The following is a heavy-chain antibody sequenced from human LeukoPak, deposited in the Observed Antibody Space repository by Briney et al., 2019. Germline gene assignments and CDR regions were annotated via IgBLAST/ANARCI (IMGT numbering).Heavy chain of an antibody. CDR2: INTDGSTT. CDR3: ASSSSSCCES. D-gene: IGHD2-2*01. Sequence: GGSLRLSCAASGFTLSSRWMHWVRQAPGKGLAWVSRINTDGSTTNYADSVKGRFTISRDNAKNTLYLQMDSLRAEDTAVYYCASSSSSCCESWGQGTLVTVSS. CDR1: GFTLSSRW. V-gene: IGHV3-74*01. J-gene: IGHJ4*02.